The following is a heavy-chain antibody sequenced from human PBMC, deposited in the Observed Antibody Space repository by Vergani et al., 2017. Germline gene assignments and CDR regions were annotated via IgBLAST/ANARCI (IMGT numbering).Heavy chain of an antibody. CDR3: ARPRYYYYYMDV. V-gene: IGHV4-39*01. Sequence: QLQLQESGPGLVKPSETLSLTCTVSGGSISSSTYYWGWIRQPPGKGLEWLGSVYYSGSTYYNPSLKSRVTISVDTSKNQFSLKLNSVTAADTAVYYCARPRYYYYYMDVWGNGTTVTVSS. CDR1: GGSISSSTYY. CDR2: VYYSGST. J-gene: IGHJ6*03.